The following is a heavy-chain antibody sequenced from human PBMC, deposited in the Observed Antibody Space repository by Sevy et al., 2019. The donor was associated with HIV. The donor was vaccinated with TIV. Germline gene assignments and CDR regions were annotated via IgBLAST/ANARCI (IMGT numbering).Heavy chain of an antibody. Sequence: ASVKVSCKASGYTFTSYAMHWVRQAPGQRLEWMGWINAGNGNTKYSQKFQGRVTITRDTSASTAYMELSSLGSEDTAVYYCARVGYPGLSQFDPWGQGTLVTVSS. CDR3: ARVGYPGLSQFDP. CDR1: GYTFTSYA. D-gene: IGHD1-1*01. V-gene: IGHV1-3*01. CDR2: INAGNGNT. J-gene: IGHJ5*02.